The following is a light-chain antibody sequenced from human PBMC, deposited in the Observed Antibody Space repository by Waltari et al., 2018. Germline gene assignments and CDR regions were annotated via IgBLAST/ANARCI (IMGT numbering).Light chain of an antibody. V-gene: IGLV3-19*01. CDR2: GKN. J-gene: IGLJ2*01. Sequence: SFELTQDPAVSVALGQTVRITCHGDILSLFSANWCRQKPGQAPELVIYGKNNRPSGIPDRFSASSSGTTTSLTITGAQAEDEADYFCSSRDMSGNVIFGGGTELTVL. CDR1: ILSLFS. CDR3: SSRDMSGNVI.